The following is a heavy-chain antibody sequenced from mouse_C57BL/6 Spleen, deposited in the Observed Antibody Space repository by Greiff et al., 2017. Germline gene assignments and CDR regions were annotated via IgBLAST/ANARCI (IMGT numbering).Heavy chain of an antibody. V-gene: IGHV5-9*01. J-gene: IGHJ3*01. Sequence: EVKLVESGGGLVKPGGSLKLSCAASGFTFSSYTMSWVRQTPEKRLEWVATISGGGGNTYYPDSVKGRFTISRDNAKNTLYLQMSRLKSEDTALYYCARQGSLWFAYWGQGTLVTVAA. CDR2: ISGGGGNT. CDR1: GFTFSSYT. CDR3: ARQGSLWFAY.